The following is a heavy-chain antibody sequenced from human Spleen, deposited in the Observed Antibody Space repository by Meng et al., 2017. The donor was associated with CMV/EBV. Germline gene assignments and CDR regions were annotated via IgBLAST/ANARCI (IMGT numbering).Heavy chain of an antibody. Sequence: SETRSLTCTVSGGSISSSGSYWGWIRQPPGKGLEWIGSIYYSGSTYYNPSLKRRVTISVDTSKNQFSLKLSSVTAADTAVYYCARDPFVGATSRWFDPWGQGPLVTVSS. V-gene: IGHV4-39*02. CDR3: ARDPFVGATSRWFDP. CDR2: IYYSGST. D-gene: IGHD1-26*01. CDR1: GGSISSSGSY. J-gene: IGHJ5*02.